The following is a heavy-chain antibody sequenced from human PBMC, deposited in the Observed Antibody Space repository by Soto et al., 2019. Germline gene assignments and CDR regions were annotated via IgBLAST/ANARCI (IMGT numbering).Heavy chain of an antibody. CDR1: GGSISSSPYY. V-gene: IGHV4-39*01. CDR3: ARRSSSSLGSLFDP. D-gene: IGHD6-6*01. CDR2: MYYTGNK. J-gene: IGHJ5*02. Sequence: QLQLQESGPGLVQPAETLSLTCTVSGGSISSSPYYWDRIRQPPGKGLEWIGAMYYTGNKNYNPSLESRVTMSVDTSKNQFSLKLSSVAPTDTAVYYCARRSSSSLGSLFDPWGRGLLVTVSA.